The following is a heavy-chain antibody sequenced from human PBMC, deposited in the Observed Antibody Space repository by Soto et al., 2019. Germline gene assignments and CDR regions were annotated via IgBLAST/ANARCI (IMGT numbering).Heavy chain of an antibody. D-gene: IGHD3-22*01. V-gene: IGHV3-7*03. CDR1: GFTFSNYW. J-gene: IGHJ4*02. Sequence: PGGSLRLSCVASGFTFSNYWMSWVRQAPGKGLQWVANINRDGSEKYYVDSLKGRFTISRDNAENSLYLEMNTLRAEDTAVYYCARAPDGSGSYYYFDSRGKGTLGTVSS. CDR3: ARAPDGSGSYYYFDS. CDR2: INRDGSEK.